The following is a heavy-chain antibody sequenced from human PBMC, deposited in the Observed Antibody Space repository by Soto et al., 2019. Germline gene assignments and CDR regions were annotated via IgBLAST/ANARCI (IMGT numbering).Heavy chain of an antibody. Sequence: PSETLSLTCTVSGGSISSGDYYWSWIRQPPGKGLEWIGYIYYSGSTYYNPSLKSRVTISVDMSKNQFSLKLSSVTAADTAVYYCASLVVPAAIPYYYGMDVWGQGTTVTVSS. CDR1: GGSISSGDYY. CDR3: ASLVVPAAIPYYYGMDV. J-gene: IGHJ6*02. V-gene: IGHV4-30-4*01. CDR2: IYYSGST. D-gene: IGHD2-2*02.